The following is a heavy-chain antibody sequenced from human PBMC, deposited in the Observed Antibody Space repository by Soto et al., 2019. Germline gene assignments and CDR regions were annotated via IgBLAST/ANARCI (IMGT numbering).Heavy chain of an antibody. J-gene: IGHJ5*02. CDR3: ARVGGINWFDP. Sequence: QVQLQESGPGLVKPSQTLSLTCTVSGGSISSGGYYWSWIRQHPGKGLEWIGYIYYSGSTYYNQSLKSRVTISGATSKNQFSLKLSSLTAADPAVYYCARVGGINWFDPWGQGTLGTVSS. D-gene: IGHD3-16*01. CDR2: IYYSGST. CDR1: GGSISSGGYY. V-gene: IGHV4-31*03.